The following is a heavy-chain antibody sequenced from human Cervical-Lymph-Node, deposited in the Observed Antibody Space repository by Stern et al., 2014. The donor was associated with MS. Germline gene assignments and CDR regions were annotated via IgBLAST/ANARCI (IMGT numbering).Heavy chain of an antibody. Sequence: VQLVESGAEVQKHGSSLKVSCKAYGGTFSSDAIGWVRPAPGQGLEWMGGIIPIFEAANYAHKFHGRVTITADQSTKTAYLELSSLTSVDTAMYFCSSGTRSSWYFDFWGQGTLVTGST. V-gene: IGHV1-69*01. D-gene: IGHD6-13*01. CDR3: SSGTRSSWYFDF. J-gene: IGHJ4*02. CDR2: IIPIFEAA. CDR1: GGTFSSDA.